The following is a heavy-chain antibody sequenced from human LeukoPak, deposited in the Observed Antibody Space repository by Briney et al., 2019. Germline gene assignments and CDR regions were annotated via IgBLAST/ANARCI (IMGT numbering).Heavy chain of an antibody. CDR3: ARSAESSSWVEFDY. D-gene: IGHD6-13*01. Sequence: ASVKVSCKASGYTFTWYYMHWVRQAPGQGLEWMGWINPNSGGTNYAQKFQVRGTMTRDTSISTAYMELSRLRSDDTAVYYCARSAESSSWVEFDYWGQGTLVTVSS. J-gene: IGHJ4*02. CDR2: INPNSGGT. V-gene: IGHV1-2*02. CDR1: GYTFTWYY.